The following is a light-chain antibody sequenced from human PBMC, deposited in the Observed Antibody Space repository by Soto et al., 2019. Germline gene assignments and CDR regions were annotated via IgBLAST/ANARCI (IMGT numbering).Light chain of an antibody. V-gene: IGKV1-5*03. Sequence: DVQMTQTPSTLSASVGDTVTITCPASQSVSNGLAWYQQKPGKAPRLLIYEASLLQTGVPSRFSGSASGPEFTLTISGLQPDDFATYYCQQYNSFSPPWTFGQGTTV. CDR2: EAS. CDR1: QSVSNG. CDR3: QQYNSFSPPWT. J-gene: IGKJ1*01.